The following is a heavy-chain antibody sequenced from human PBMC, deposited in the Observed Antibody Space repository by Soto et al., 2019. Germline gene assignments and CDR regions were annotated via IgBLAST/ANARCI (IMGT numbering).Heavy chain of an antibody. CDR3: TRDPRYYYGSGSYYNFTAFDI. CDR2: IRSKAYGGTT. J-gene: IGHJ3*02. Sequence: GGSLRLSCTASGFTFGDYAMSWFRQAPGKGLEWVGFIRSKAYGGTTEYAASVKGRFTISRDDSKSIAYLQMNSLKTEDTAVYYCTRDPRYYYGSGSYYNFTAFDIWGQGTMVTVSS. D-gene: IGHD3-10*01. V-gene: IGHV3-49*03. CDR1: GFTFGDYA.